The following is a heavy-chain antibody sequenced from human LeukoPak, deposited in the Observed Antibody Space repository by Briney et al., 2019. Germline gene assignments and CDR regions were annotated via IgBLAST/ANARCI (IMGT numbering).Heavy chain of an antibody. Sequence: PGGSLRLSCAASGFTFSRYWMSWVRQAPGKGLEWAAHIKQDGSDKYYVDSVKGRFTVSRDNAKNSLFLQMNSLRAEDTAVFYCARDSGYNAFDIWGQGTMVTVSS. D-gene: IGHD5-12*01. CDR3: ARDSGYNAFDI. CDR2: IKQDGSDK. V-gene: IGHV3-7*01. J-gene: IGHJ3*02. CDR1: GFTFSRYW.